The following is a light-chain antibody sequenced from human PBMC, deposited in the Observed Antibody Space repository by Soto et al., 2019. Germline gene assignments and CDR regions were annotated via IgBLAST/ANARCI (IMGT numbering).Light chain of an antibody. V-gene: IGKV3-11*01. CDR2: DAS. Sequence: EIVVTENPATRSLSPGERATLSCMASHTVSSYLLWYQHQPGQAPRLLIYDASSRASGTPARFSGSGSETDFTLTISSLEPEDFAVYYCPLRMNWPLPFGQGTRLENK. J-gene: IGKJ5*01. CDR1: HTVSSY. CDR3: PLRMNWPLP.